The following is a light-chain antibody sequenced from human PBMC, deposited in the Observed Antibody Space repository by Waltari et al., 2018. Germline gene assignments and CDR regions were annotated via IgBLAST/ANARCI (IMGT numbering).Light chain of an antibody. Sequence: QSGLTQPAAVSGSPGQSITLPCTGIPSVLASYNRVSWYQQYPGKVPKLVIYEGTKRPSDVSSRLSGSNPGNTASLTIAGLQTDDEADYSCCSYARGGNFVVCGGGTKVTVL. CDR2: EGT. CDR1: PSVLASYNR. J-gene: IGLJ2*01. V-gene: IGLV2-23*03. CDR3: CSYARGGNFVV.